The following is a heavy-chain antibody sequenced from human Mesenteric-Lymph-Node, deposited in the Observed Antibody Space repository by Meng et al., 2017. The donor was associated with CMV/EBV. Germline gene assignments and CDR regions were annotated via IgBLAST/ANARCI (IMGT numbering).Heavy chain of an antibody. CDR3: VAWGVHYYGMDV. Sequence: GESLKISCAASGFTFSSYSMNWVRQAPGKGLVWVSRISIDGSSIKYADSVKGRFTASRDNAKNTLYLQMNSLRVEDTAVYYCVAWGVHYYGMDVWGQGTTVTVSS. CDR2: ISIDGSSI. V-gene: IGHV3-74*01. J-gene: IGHJ6*02. CDR1: GFTFSSYS. D-gene: IGHD3-16*01.